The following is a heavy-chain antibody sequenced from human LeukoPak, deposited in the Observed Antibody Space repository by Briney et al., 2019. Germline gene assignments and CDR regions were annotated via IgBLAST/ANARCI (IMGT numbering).Heavy chain of an antibody. J-gene: IGHJ6*02. CDR2: LIPIFGTA. Sequence: SVKVSCKASGGTFSSYAISWVRQAPGQGLEWMGGLIPIFGTAHYAQKFQGRVTITADESTSKAYMELSSLRSEDTAVYYCARVFSGSPGGYYYYGMDVWGQGTTVTVSS. V-gene: IGHV1-69*13. D-gene: IGHD1-26*01. CDR3: ARVFSGSPGGYYYYGMDV. CDR1: GGTFSSYA.